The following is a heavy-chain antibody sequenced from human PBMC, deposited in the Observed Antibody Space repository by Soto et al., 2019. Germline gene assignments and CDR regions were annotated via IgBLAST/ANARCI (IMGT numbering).Heavy chain of an antibody. Sequence: VQLVESGGGVVQPGRSLRLPCAASGLTFSSYGMHSVRQAPGKGLEWVAFIRYDGTNKYYADSVKGRFTISRDNSENTLYLQMNTLRTEDTAVYYCARDYGSGMDVWGQGTTVIVSS. V-gene: IGHV3-33*01. J-gene: IGHJ6*01. CDR3: ARDYGSGMDV. CDR1: GLTFSSYG. D-gene: IGHD1-26*01. CDR2: IRYDGTNK.